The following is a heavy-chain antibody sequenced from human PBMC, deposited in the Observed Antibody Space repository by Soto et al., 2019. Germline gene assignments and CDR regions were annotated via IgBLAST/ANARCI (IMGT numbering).Heavy chain of an antibody. Sequence: QVQLEESGGGVVQPGRSLRLSCAASGFNFSNYNMHWVRQAPGKGLEWVALILHDGSNEYYADSVKGRFTISRDNSKTPLYLQMKSLRAEDRAVYYCAKSRDGYSFYFYYGMAVGAKGPRSPSP. J-gene: IGHJ6*02. CDR3: AKSRDGYSFYFYYGMAV. CDR2: ILHDGSNE. D-gene: IGHD4-4*01. CDR1: GFNFSNYN. V-gene: IGHV3-30*18.